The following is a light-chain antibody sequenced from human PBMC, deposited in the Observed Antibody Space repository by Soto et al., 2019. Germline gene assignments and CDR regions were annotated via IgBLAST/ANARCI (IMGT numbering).Light chain of an antibody. V-gene: IGKV3-20*01. CDR3: QQYGSSRT. J-gene: IGKJ1*01. CDR1: QTVSASY. Sequence: EIVLTQSPGTLSLSPGERATLSCMASQTVSASYLAWYQQKPGQAPRLLIFDASNRATGIPARFSGSGSGTDFTLTISRLEPEDFAVYYCQQYGSSRTFGQGTKVDIK. CDR2: DAS.